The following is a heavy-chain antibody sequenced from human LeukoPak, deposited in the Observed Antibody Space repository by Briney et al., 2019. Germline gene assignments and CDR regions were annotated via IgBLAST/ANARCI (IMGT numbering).Heavy chain of an antibody. CDR1: RFTFSSYW. J-gene: IGHJ6*03. V-gene: IGHV3-66*01. D-gene: IGHD2-2*01. CDR2: IYSGGST. CDR3: ARSRALVVPAAMNYYYYYMDV. Sequence: GGSLRLCCAASRFTFSSYWMRWVRQAPGKGLEWVSVIYSGGSTYYAGSVKGRFTISRDNSKNTLYLQMHSLRAEDTAVYYCARSRALVVPAAMNYYYYYMDVWGKGTTVTISS.